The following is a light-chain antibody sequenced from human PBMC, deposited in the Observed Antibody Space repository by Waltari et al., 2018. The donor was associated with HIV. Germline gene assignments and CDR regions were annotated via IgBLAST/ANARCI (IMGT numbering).Light chain of an antibody. CDR2: RGN. J-gene: IGLJ1*01. CDR1: NYNIGSKP. V-gene: IGLV1-47*01. Sequence: QSVLAQPPSVSGTPGQRVTISCSGSNYNIGSKPVYWYQQVPGTAPKLLMVRGNQRPSGVPDRVSASKAVTSAYLAISGLRAEDAADYSYASWDDSLMGYVVGNGTRVTV. CDR3: ASWDDSLMGYV.